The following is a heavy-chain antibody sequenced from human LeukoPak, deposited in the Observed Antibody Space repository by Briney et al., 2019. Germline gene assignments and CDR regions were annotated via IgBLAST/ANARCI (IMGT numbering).Heavy chain of an antibody. CDR1: GGTFSSYT. Sequence: SVKVSCKASGGTFSSYTISWVRQAPGQGLEWMGRIISILGIANYAQKSQGRVTITADKSTSTAYMELSSLRSEDTAVYYCARGVRGVNGATVWFDPWGQGTLVTVSS. J-gene: IGHJ5*02. CDR2: IISILGIA. D-gene: IGHD2-8*01. CDR3: ARGVRGVNGATVWFDP. V-gene: IGHV1-69*02.